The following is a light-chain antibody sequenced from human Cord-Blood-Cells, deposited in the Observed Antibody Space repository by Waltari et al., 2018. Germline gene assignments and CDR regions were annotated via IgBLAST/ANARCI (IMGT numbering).Light chain of an antibody. CDR3: CSYAGSYV. CDR2: EVS. CDR1: SSDVGRYNL. V-gene: IGLV2-23*02. Sequence: QSALTQPASVSGSPGQSITISCTGTSSDVGRYNLVSWYQQHPGKAPKLMIYEVSKRPSWVSNRFSGSKSGNTASLTIAGLQAEDEADYYCCSYAGSYVFGTGTKVTVL. J-gene: IGLJ1*01.